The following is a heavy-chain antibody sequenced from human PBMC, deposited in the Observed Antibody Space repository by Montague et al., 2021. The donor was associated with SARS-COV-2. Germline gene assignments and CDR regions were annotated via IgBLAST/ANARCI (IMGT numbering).Heavy chain of an antibody. CDR1: GGSMSSYH. Sequence: SETLSLTCSVSGGSMSSYHWVWIRQPPGKGLEWIGYVSYRGSTNYNLSHKSRVTISLDTSKNRFSLRVTPVTAADTAVYYCARDVRYYYDQWGQGILVTVSS. J-gene: IGHJ4*02. CDR3: ARDVRYYYDQ. D-gene: IGHD3-10*01. V-gene: IGHV4-59*01. CDR2: VSYRGST.